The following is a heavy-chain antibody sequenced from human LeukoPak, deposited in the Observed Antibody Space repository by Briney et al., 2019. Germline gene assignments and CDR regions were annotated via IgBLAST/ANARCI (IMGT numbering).Heavy chain of an antibody. CDR2: INADGSTA. CDR1: GFTFRNSW. V-gene: IGHV3-74*01. Sequence: GGSLRLSCASSGFTFRNSWVHWVRQAPGKGLVGVSLINADGSTATYADSVKARFTISRDNARNTLSLQMNSLTIEDTAVYYCVVVVEPPDSDGFDVWGQGTMITVSS. CDR3: VVVVEPPDSDGFDV. D-gene: IGHD1-14*01. J-gene: IGHJ3*01.